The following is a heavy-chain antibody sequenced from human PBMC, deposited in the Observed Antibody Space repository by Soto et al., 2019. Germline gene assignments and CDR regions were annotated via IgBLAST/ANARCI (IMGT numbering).Heavy chain of an antibody. CDR3: ARDQGNGIAAAEVGHYYYYYGMDV. V-gene: IGHV1-69*12. Sequence: QVQLVQSGAEVKKPGSSVKVSCKASGGTFSSYAISWVRQAPGQGLEWMGGIIPIFGTANYAQKFQGRVTSTADESTSTAYLERSSLRAEDTAVYYCARDQGNGIAAAEVGHYYYYYGMDVWGQGTTVTVSS. CDR1: GGTFSSYA. D-gene: IGHD6-25*01. CDR2: IIPIFGTA. J-gene: IGHJ6*02.